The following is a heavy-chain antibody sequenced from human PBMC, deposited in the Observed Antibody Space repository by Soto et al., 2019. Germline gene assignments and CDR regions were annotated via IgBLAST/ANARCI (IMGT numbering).Heavy chain of an antibody. J-gene: IGHJ4*02. CDR1: GVSITPYY. CDR3: AREQYNWKL. V-gene: IGHV4-59*01. CDR2: VYHTGNT. D-gene: IGHD1-20*01. Sequence: QVQLQESGPGLVKPSETLSLTCTVSGVSITPYYWTWIRHPPGKGLEWIGYVYHTGNTYYNPSLKSRVTISLDTSKNQGSLRLKSVTAADTAVYYCAREQYNWKLWGQGTLVTVSS.